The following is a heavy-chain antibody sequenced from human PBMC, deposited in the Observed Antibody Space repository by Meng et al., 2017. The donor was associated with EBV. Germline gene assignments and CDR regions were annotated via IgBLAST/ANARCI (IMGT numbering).Heavy chain of an antibody. CDR2: LIPMVGAP. CDR1: GVPFRSDA. J-gene: IGHJ4*02. V-gene: IGHV1-69*01. CDR3: ASESGRGFTPDY. D-gene: IGHD3-10*01. Sequence: QVRLRQPWAEWKKPGASVKLHCRLSGVPFRSDAFSWVRQAPGQGLEWMGGLIPMVGAPHYAQKFQGRVTIIADESTSTHSMELNSLRSEDTAMYYCASESGRGFTPDYWGQGTLVTVSS.